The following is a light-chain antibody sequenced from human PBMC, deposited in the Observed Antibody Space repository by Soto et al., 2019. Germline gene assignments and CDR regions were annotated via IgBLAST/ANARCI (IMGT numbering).Light chain of an antibody. CDR3: LQHYSWPWT. J-gene: IGKJ1*01. Sequence: EIVMTQSPGTVSVFPGETVTLPCRASQSVSGYLDWFHQKPGQAPRLVLLRIFTRAIGVPARFSGGGSETEFTLTISGLQSEDSGVYYCLQHYSWPWTFGQGTKVEIK. V-gene: IGKV3-15*01. CDR2: RIF. CDR1: QSVSGY.